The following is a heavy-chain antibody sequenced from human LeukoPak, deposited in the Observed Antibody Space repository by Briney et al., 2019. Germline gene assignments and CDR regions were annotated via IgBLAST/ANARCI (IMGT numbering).Heavy chain of an antibody. Sequence: PSETLSLTCAVYGGSFSGYYWSWIRQPPGKGLEWIGEINHSGSTNYNPSLKSRVTISVDTSKNQFSLKLSSVTAADTAVYYCARGVAAAGEEGVDYWGQGTLVTVSS. V-gene: IGHV4-34*01. J-gene: IGHJ4*02. CDR2: INHSGST. CDR1: GGSFSGYY. D-gene: IGHD6-13*01. CDR3: ARGVAAAGEEGVDY.